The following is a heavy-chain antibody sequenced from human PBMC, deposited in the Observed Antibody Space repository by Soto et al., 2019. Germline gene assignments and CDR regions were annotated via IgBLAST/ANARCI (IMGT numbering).Heavy chain of an antibody. D-gene: IGHD3-10*01. Sequence: GESLKISCKGSGYSFTSYWISWVRQMPGKGLEWMGRIDPSDSYTNYSPSFQGHVTISADKSISTAYLQWSSLKASDTAMYYCARMYYYGSGLNWFDPWGQGTLVTVS. CDR1: GYSFTSYW. CDR2: IDPSDSYT. V-gene: IGHV5-10-1*01. CDR3: ARMYYYGSGLNWFDP. J-gene: IGHJ5*02.